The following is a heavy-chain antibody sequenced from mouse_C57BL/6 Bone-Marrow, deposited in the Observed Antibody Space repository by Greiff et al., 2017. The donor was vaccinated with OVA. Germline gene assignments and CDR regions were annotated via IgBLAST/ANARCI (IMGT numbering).Heavy chain of an antibody. CDR2: IDPSDSYT. J-gene: IGHJ1*03. D-gene: IGHD1-1*01. Sequence: QVQLKQSGAELVMPGASVKLSCKASGYTFTSYWMHWVKQRPGQGLEWIGEIDPSDSYTNYNQKFKGKSTLTVDKSSSTAYMQLSSLTSEDSAVYYCARNCGSSYVWYFDVWGTGTTVTVSS. CDR1: GYTFTSYW. V-gene: IGHV1-69*01. CDR3: ARNCGSSYVWYFDV.